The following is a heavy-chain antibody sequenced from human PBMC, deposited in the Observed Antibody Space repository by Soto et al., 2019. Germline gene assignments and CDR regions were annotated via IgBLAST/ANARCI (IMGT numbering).Heavy chain of an antibody. J-gene: IGHJ4*02. CDR2: ISSSSYI. CDR1: GFTFSSYS. Sequence: PGGSLRLSCAASGFTFSSYSMNWVRQAPGKGLEWASSISSSSYIYYADSVKGRFTISRDNAKNSLYLQMNSLRAEDTAVYYCASRTGPYYFDYWGQGTLVTVSS. V-gene: IGHV3-21*01. D-gene: IGHD3-10*01. CDR3: ASRTGPYYFDY.